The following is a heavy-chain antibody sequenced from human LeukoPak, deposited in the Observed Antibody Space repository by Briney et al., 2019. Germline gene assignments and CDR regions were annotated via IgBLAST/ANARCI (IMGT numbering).Heavy chain of an antibody. Sequence: GGSLRLSCAASGFTVSSNYMSWVRQAPGKGLEWVSVIYSGGSTYYADSVKGRFTISRDNSKNTLYLQMNSLRAEDTAVYYCARDQTVPPGDAFDIWGQGTMATVSS. V-gene: IGHV3-53*01. CDR2: IYSGGST. CDR1: GFTVSSNY. CDR3: ARDQTVPPGDAFDI. J-gene: IGHJ3*02. D-gene: IGHD4-17*01.